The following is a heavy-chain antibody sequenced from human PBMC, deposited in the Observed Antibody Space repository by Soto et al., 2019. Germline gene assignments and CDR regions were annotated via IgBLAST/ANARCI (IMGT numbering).Heavy chain of an antibody. D-gene: IGHD2-2*02. CDR2: ISYDSGNK. Sequence: GGSLRLSCAASGFIFSTYAMHWVRQAPGKGLEWVAFISYDSGNKNYADSAKGRFTISKDNSKNTLYLQMNSLRPEDTAVYYCAKSPNFYCSSPNCYKYYFDHRGQGTRVTVSS. V-gene: IGHV3-30-3*02. CDR3: AKSPNFYCSSPNCYKYYFDH. J-gene: IGHJ4*02. CDR1: GFIFSTYA.